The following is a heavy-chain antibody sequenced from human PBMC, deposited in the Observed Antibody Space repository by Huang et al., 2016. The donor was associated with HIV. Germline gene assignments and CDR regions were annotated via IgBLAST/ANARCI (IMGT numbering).Heavy chain of an antibody. V-gene: IGHV2-5*01. J-gene: IGHJ4*02. CDR1: GFSRTTTGVG. Sequence: QITLRESGPALVKPTQTLTLTCTFSGFSRTTTGVGVGWIRQPPGQALEWLAFIYSNGDGRYSPSLSSRLTIAKDTDKNQVVLTMTNMDHVDTATYYCAHSTDASAATFYFDFWGQGTLVAVSS. CDR2: IYSNGDG. D-gene: IGHD6-25*01. CDR3: AHSTDASAATFYFDF.